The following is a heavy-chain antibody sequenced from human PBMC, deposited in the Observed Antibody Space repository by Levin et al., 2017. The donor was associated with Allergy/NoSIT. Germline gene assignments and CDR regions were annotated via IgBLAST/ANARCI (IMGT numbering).Heavy chain of an antibody. CDR1: GFTFSSYA. V-gene: IGHV3-23*01. CDR2: ISGSGGST. Sequence: PGGSLRLSCAASGFTFSSYAMSWVRQAPGKGLEWVSAISGSGGSTYYADSVKGRFTISRDNSKNTLYLQMNSLRAEDTAVYYCAKDLYYYDSSGYSQFLAYYFDYWGQGTLVTVSS. CDR3: AKDLYYYDSSGYSQFLAYYFDY. D-gene: IGHD3-22*01. J-gene: IGHJ4*02.